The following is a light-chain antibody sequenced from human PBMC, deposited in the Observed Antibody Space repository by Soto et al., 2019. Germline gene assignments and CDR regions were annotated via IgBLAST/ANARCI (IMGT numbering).Light chain of an antibody. V-gene: IGKV1-5*01. CDR1: HSISNR. J-gene: IGKJ4*01. CDR3: QQYDNSPGT. CDR2: GDP. Sequence: QMTPSPSTPSASVGDTVNLTCPASHSISNRLAWYQQKPGRDTKLIMHGDPTLESGVPSTFGGDGSETDFTLTISILETEELAVYDCQQYDNSPGTVGGGTKGEIK.